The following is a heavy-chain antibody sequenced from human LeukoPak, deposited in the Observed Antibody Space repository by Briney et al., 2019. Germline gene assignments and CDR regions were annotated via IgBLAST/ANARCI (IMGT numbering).Heavy chain of an antibody. V-gene: IGHV3-53*01. D-gene: IGHD2-2*01. Sequence: GGSLRLSCAASGFTVSSNYMSWVRQAPGKGLEWVSVIYSGGSTYYADSVKGRFTISRDNSKNTLYLQMNSVRAEGTAVYYCAREIVVVPAARVGAFDIWGQGTMVTVSS. J-gene: IGHJ3*02. CDR2: IYSGGST. CDR1: GFTVSSNY. CDR3: AREIVVVPAARVGAFDI.